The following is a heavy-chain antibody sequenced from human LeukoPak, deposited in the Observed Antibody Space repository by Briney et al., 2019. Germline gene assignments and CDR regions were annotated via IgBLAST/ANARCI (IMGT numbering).Heavy chain of an antibody. D-gene: IGHD5-12*01. J-gene: IGHJ6*03. V-gene: IGHV3-49*04. CDR1: GFTFGDYA. Sequence: GGSLRLSCTASGFTFGDYAMSWVRQAPGKGLEWVGFIRSKAYGGTTEYAASVKGRFTISRDDSKSIAYLQMNSLKTEDTAVYYCARDRSGYDYDGYYYYYYMDVWGKGTTVTVSS. CDR2: IRSKAYGGTT. CDR3: ARDRSGYDYDGYYYYYYMDV.